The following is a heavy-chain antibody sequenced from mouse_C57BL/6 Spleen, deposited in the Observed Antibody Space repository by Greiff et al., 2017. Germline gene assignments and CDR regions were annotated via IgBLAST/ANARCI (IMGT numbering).Heavy chain of an antibody. CDR3: ARRRYSNSAFDY. D-gene: IGHD2-5*01. CDR2: IDPSDSYT. V-gene: IGHV1-50*01. Sequence: VQLQQPGAELVKPGASVKLSCKASGYTFTSYWMQWVKQRPGQGLEWIGEIDPSDSYTNYNQKFKGKGTLTVDTSSSTAYMQLSSLTSEDSAVYYCARRRYSNSAFDYWGQGTTLTVSS. CDR1: GYTFTSYW. J-gene: IGHJ2*01.